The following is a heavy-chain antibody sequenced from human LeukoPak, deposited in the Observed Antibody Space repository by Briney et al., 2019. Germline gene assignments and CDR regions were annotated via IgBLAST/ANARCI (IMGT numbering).Heavy chain of an antibody. CDR2: IYYGGST. J-gene: IGHJ4*02. V-gene: IGHV4-59*01. Sequence: SETLSLTCTVSGGSISSYYWSWIRQPPGKGLERIGYIYYGGSTNYNPSLKSRVTMSVDTSKNQFSLKLSSVTAADTAVYYCARDPEYSGSYLDYWGQGTLVTVSS. CDR1: GGSISSYY. CDR3: ARDPEYSGSYLDY. D-gene: IGHD1-26*01.